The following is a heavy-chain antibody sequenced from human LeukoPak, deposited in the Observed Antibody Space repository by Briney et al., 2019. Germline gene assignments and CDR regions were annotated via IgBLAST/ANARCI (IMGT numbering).Heavy chain of an antibody. V-gene: IGHV1-18*04. CDR1: GYTFTGYY. Sequence: GASVKVSCKASGYTFTGYYMHWVRQAPGQGLEWMGWISAYNGNTNYAQKLQGRVTMTTDTSTSTAYMELRSLRSDDTAVYYCARERDCSGGSCYSSFFYWGQGTLVTVSS. J-gene: IGHJ4*02. D-gene: IGHD2-15*01. CDR2: ISAYNGNT. CDR3: ARERDCSGGSCYSSFFY.